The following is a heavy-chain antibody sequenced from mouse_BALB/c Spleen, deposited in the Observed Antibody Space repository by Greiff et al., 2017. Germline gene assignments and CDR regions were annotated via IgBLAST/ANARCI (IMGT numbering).Heavy chain of an antibody. CDR1: GYTFTSYW. V-gene: IGHV1S81*02. CDR3: ARYGGITTVVEGY. Sequence: QVQLQQPGAELVKPGASVKLSCKASGYTFTSYWMHWVKQRPGQGLEWIGEINPSNGRTNYNEKFKSKATLTVDKSSSTAYMQLSSLTSEDSAVYYCARYGGITTVVEGYGGQGTTLTVSS. D-gene: IGHD1-1*01. J-gene: IGHJ2*01. CDR2: INPSNGRT.